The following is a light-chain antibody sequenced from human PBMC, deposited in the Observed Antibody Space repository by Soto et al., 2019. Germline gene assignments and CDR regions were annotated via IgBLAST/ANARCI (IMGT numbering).Light chain of an antibody. CDR3: QQHNSYPRT. J-gene: IGKJ1*01. CDR2: EAS. V-gene: IGKV1-17*01. Sequence: ILMTQSPSSLSASVGDRVTITCRASQGIRSDLAWYQQTPGKAPKRLIYEASRLQSGVPSRFSGSRSGTEFTLTISSLQPEDCATYYCQQHNSYPRTFGQGTKVDIK. CDR1: QGIRSD.